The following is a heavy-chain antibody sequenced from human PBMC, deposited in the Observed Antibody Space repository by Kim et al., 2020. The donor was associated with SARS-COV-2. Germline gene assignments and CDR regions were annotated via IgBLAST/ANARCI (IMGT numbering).Heavy chain of an antibody. J-gene: IGHJ5*02. Sequence: DSVKGRFTISRDNSKNSLYLQMNSLRTEDTALYYCAKWSDVVPAASEPYTWGQGTLITVSS. D-gene: IGHD2-2*01. CDR3: AKWSDVVPAASEPYT. V-gene: IGHV3-43*01.